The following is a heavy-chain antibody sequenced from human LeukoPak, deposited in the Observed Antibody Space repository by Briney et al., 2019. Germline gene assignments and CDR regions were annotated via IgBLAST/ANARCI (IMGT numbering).Heavy chain of an antibody. J-gene: IGHJ4*02. D-gene: IGHD2-2*01. V-gene: IGHV1-2*02. CDR1: GYTFTGYY. CDR2: INPNSGGT. CDR3: ARAVDIVVVPAASLPGY. Sequence: ASVKVSCKASGYTFTGYYMHWVRQAPGQGLEWMGWINPNSGGTNYAQKFQGRVTMTRDTSISTAYMELSRLRSDDTAVYYCARAVDIVVVPAASLPGYWGQGTLVTVSS.